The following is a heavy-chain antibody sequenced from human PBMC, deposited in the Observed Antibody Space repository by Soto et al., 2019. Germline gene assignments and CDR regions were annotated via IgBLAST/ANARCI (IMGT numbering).Heavy chain of an antibody. Sequence: QVQLVQSGAEVKKPGASVKVSCEASGYTFTDYFIHWVRQAPGQGLEWIGWINPYSGGGDLSQKFQGRVTMTRDTSISTAYMEVSSLRSDDTAVFYCARLMHYSHSGGSSHSGFDMWGQGTLVTVSS. D-gene: IGHD2-21*01. CDR2: INPYSGGG. CDR3: ARLMHYSHSGGSSHSGFDM. J-gene: IGHJ3*02. V-gene: IGHV1-2*02. CDR1: GYTFTDYF.